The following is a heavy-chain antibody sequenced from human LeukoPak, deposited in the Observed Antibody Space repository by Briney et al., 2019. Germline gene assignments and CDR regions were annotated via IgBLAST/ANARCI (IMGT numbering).Heavy chain of an antibody. V-gene: IGHV1-69*13. CDR3: ARPSSIAAPSLGY. J-gene: IGHJ4*02. D-gene: IGHD6-6*01. Sequence: ASVKVSCKASGGTFSSYAISWVRQAPGQGLEWMGGIIPIFGTANYAQKFQGRVTITADESTSTAYMELSSLRSEDTAVYLCARPSSIAAPSLGYWGQGTLVTVSS. CDR1: GGTFSSYA. CDR2: IIPIFGTA.